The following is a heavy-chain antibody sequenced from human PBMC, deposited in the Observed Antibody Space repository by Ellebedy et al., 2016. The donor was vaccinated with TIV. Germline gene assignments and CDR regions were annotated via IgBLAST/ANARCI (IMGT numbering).Heavy chain of an antibody. D-gene: IGHD6-6*01. CDR1: IGSFSDYY. V-gene: IGHV4-34*01. CDR3: ARRPYSSSSGYYYSMDV. CDR2: INHSGST. Sequence: SETLSLTXAVYIGSFSDYYWSWIRQPPGKGLEWIGEINHSGSTNYNPSLKSRVTISVDTSKKQFSLSLSSVTAADTAVYFCARRPYSSSSGYYYSMDVWGKGTTVTVSS. J-gene: IGHJ6*03.